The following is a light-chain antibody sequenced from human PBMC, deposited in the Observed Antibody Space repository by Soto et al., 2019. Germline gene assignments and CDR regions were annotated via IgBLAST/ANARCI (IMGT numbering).Light chain of an antibody. CDR3: QQRSNWPPVIS. CDR2: DAS. V-gene: IGKV3-11*01. CDR1: QSVSSY. J-gene: IGKJ4*01. Sequence: EIVLTQSPATLSLSPGERATLSCRASQSVSSYLAWYQQKPGQSPRLLIYDASDRATGIPARFSGSGSGTDFTLTITSLEPEDSGVYYCQQRSNWPPVISFGGGTRVEIK.